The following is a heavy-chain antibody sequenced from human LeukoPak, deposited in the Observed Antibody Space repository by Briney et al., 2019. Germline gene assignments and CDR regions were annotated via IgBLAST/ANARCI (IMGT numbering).Heavy chain of an antibody. Sequence: GGSLRLSCAASGFTFSSCAMSWVRQAPGKGLEWVSAISGSGGRPYYADSVKGRFTISRDNSKSTLYLQMNSLRAEDTAVYYCARHPEPGYCSSTSCHESYFDYWGQGTLVTVSS. D-gene: IGHD2-2*01. CDR2: ISGSGGRP. V-gene: IGHV3-23*01. J-gene: IGHJ4*02. CDR3: ARHPEPGYCSSTSCHESYFDY. CDR1: GFTFSSCA.